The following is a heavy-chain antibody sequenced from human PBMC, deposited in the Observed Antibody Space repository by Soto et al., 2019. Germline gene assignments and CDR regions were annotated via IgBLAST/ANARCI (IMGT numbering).Heavy chain of an antibody. J-gene: IGHJ4*02. V-gene: IGHV1-8*01. CDR2: MNPNSGNT. D-gene: IGHD6-13*01. Sequence: QVQLVQSGAEVKKPGASVMVSCKASGYTFTSNDINWVPQVTGQGLEWMGWMNPNSGNTGYAQKFQGRVTMTRNTSLSTAYMELSSLRSEDTAVYYCARRTAAAGTTLDSWGQGTLVTVSS. CDR1: GYTFTSND. CDR3: ARRTAAAGTTLDS.